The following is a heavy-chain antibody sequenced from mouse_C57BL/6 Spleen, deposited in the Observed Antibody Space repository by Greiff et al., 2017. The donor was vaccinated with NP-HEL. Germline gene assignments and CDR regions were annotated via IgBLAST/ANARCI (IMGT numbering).Heavy chain of an antibody. CDR3: ANLDSSGLYYFDY. CDR1: GYAFSSSW. CDR2: IYPGDGDT. D-gene: IGHD3-2*02. Sequence: QVQLQQSGPELVKPGASVKISCKASGYAFSSSWMNWVKQRPGKGLEWIGRIYPGDGDTNYNGKFKGKATLTADKSSSTAYVQLSSLTSEDSAVCFCANLDSSGLYYFDYWGQGTTLTVSS. J-gene: IGHJ2*01. V-gene: IGHV1-82*01.